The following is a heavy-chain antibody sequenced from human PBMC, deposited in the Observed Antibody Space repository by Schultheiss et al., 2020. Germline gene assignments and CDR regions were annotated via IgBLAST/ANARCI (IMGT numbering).Heavy chain of an antibody. Sequence: SETLSLTCSVSGGSINTIYYYWSWIRQPAGKGLEWIGRIYTSGSTNYNPYLKSRVTISVDTSKNQFSLKLSSVTAADTAVYYCARAGVVVAATSGYYYYGMDVWGQGNTVTVSS. CDR1: GGSINTIYYY. CDR3: ARAGVVVAATSGYYYYGMDV. D-gene: IGHD2-15*01. CDR2: IYTSGST. V-gene: IGHV4-61*02. J-gene: IGHJ6*02.